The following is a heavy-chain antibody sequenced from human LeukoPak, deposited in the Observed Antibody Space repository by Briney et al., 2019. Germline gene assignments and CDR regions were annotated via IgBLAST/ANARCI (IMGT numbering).Heavy chain of an antibody. CDR2: VYYSGST. D-gene: IGHD3-16*01. Sequence: SETLSLTCTVSGGSISSYFWSWIRQPPSQGLEWIGYVYYSGSTNYNPSLKSRVTISVDTSKKQFSLKLSSATAADTAVYYCARVLDLSKRGLDAFDIWGQGTMVTVSS. J-gene: IGHJ3*02. V-gene: IGHV4-59*01. CDR1: GGSISSYF. CDR3: ARVLDLSKRGLDAFDI.